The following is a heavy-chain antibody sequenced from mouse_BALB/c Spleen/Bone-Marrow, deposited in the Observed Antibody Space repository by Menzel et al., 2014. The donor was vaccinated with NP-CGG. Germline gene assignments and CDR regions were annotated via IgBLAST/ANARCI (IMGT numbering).Heavy chain of an antibody. Sequence: EVQLQESGGGLVQPGGSLKLSCAASGFDFSRYWMSWVQQAPGKGLEWIGGINPDSSTINYTPSLKDKFIISRDNAKNTLYLQMSKVRSEDTALYYCARPSRAMDYWGQGTSVTVSS. CDR2: INPDSSTI. CDR1: GFDFSRYW. V-gene: IGHV4-1*02. CDR3: ARPSRAMDY. J-gene: IGHJ4*01.